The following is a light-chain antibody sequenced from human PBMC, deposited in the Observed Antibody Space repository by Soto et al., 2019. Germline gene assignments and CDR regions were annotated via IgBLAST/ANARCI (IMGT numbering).Light chain of an antibody. V-gene: IGKV1-39*01. Sequence: IQMTLSASSLSASVGYRVTITCRASQSISSYLNWYQQKKGKAPTLLIYAASSLQSGVPSRFSGSGYGTDFTLTISSLQTEDFATYYCQQSYSTPLTFGGGTKVDIK. CDR1: QSISSY. J-gene: IGKJ4*01. CDR3: QQSYSTPLT. CDR2: AAS.